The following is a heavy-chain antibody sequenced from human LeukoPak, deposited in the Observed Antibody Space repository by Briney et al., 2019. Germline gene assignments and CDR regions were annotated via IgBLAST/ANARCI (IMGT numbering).Heavy chain of an antibody. J-gene: IGHJ4*02. CDR1: GFTFSSYS. V-gene: IGHV3-48*04. Sequence: GGSLRLSCAASGFTFSSYSMNWVRQAPGKGLEWVSYISSGGSTVYYTDSVKGRFTISRDNAKKSLYLQMNSLRVEDTALYYCVKDTSMVIDYWGQGTPVTVSS. D-gene: IGHD3-10*01. CDR2: ISSGGSTV. CDR3: VKDTSMVIDY.